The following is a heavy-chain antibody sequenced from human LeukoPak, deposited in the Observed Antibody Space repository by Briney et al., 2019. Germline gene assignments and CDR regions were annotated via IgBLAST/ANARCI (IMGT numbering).Heavy chain of an antibody. Sequence: GGSLRLSCAASGFTFSSYGMSWVRQAPGKGLEWVSVIYSGGSTYYADSVKGRFTISRDNSKNTLYLQMNSLRAEDTAVYYCARDPAYDSSGYWHWGQGTLVTVSS. V-gene: IGHV3-53*01. CDR1: GFTFSSYG. CDR3: ARDPAYDSSGYWH. D-gene: IGHD3-22*01. J-gene: IGHJ4*02. CDR2: IYSGGST.